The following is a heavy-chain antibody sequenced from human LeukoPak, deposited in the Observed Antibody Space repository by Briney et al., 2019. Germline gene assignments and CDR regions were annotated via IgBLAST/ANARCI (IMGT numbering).Heavy chain of an antibody. CDR1: GYTFTDYY. V-gene: IGHV1-46*03. D-gene: IGHD2-2*01. J-gene: IGHJ3*02. CDR3: AIYCSSTSCYREAFDI. CDR2: INPSGGST. Sequence: ASVKVSCKASGYTFTDYYMHWVRQAPGQGLEWMGIINPSGGSTSYAQKFQGRVTMTRDTSTSTVYMELSSLRSEDTAVYYCAIYCSSTSCYREAFDIWGQGTMVTVSS.